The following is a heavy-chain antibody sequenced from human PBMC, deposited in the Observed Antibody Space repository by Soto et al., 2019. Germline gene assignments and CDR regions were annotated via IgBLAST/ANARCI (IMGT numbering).Heavy chain of an antibody. Sequence: QITLNESGPTVVRPTETLTLTCRFSGFSLTTSGVGVCWIHQSPGKDPEWLALIYWDDDKRYSASLKSRLTITKETSKNQVVLTVSDLDPTDTATYYCAHRVLRTVFGLVTKTAIYFDFWCQGTPVAVSS. CDR1: GFSLTTSGVG. V-gene: IGHV2-5*02. CDR2: IYWDDDK. J-gene: IGHJ4*02. D-gene: IGHD3-3*01. CDR3: AHRVLRTVFGLVTKTAIYFDF.